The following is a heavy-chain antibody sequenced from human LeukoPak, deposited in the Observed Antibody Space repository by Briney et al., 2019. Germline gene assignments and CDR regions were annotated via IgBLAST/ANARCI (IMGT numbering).Heavy chain of an antibody. V-gene: IGHV1-46*01. CDR3: ARDSGYDLRVLDYYGMDV. Sequence: GASVKVSCKASGNTFTSYYMHWVRQAPGQGLEWMGIINPSGGSTSYAQKFQGRVTMTRDTSTSTVYMELSSLRSEDTAVYYCARDSGYDLRVLDYYGMDVWGQGTTVTVSS. CDR2: INPSGGST. J-gene: IGHJ6*02. CDR1: GNTFTSYY. D-gene: IGHD5-12*01.